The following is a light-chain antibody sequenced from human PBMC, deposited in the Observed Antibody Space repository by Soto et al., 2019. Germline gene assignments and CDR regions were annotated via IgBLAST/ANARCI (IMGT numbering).Light chain of an antibody. CDR1: SSNIGAGYD. Sequence: QSVLTQPPSVSGAPGQRVTISCTGSSSNIGAGYDVHWYQQLPGTAPKLLIYGNTNRPSGVPDRFSGSKSGTSASLAIPGLQAEDEAYYYCQSYDSCLSGPHFVFGTGTKVTVL. J-gene: IGLJ1*01. CDR3: QSYDSCLSGPHFV. CDR2: GNT. V-gene: IGLV1-40*01.